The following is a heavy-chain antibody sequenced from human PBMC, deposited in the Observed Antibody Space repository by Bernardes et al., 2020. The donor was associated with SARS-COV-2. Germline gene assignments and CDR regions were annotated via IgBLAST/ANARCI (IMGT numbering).Heavy chain of an antibody. CDR3: AKDIIGQQLAFDY. J-gene: IGHJ4*02. V-gene: IGHV3-9*01. Sequence: GGSLRLSCAASGFTFGDYAMHWVRQAPGNCLEWVSVISWNSDNIVYADSVKGRFTVSRDNAKNSLYLQMNSLRAEDTAFYYCAKDIIGQQLAFDYWGQGTLVTVSS. CDR1: GFTFGDYA. D-gene: IGHD6-13*01. CDR2: ISWNSDNI.